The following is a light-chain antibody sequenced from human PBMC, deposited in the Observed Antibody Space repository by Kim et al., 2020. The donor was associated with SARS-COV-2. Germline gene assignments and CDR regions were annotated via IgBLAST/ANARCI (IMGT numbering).Light chain of an antibody. CDR1: QDIANA. J-gene: IGKJ1*01. CDR3: QKYNSATST. CDR2: AAS. Sequence: ASVGDRGTITCLASQDIANALAWYQQKPGKVPQVLIYAASTLQSGVPSLFSGRGSGTDLTLPIGSLQTEDVATYSCQKYNSATSTFGPGTKVEIK. V-gene: IGKV1-27*01.